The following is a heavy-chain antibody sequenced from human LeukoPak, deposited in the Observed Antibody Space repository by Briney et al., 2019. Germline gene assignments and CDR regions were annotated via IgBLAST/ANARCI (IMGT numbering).Heavy chain of an antibody. CDR2: VSSGSSTI. Sequence: GGSLRLSCAASGFTFSDYYMSWIRQAPGKALEWVSYVSSGSSTIYYADSVKGRFTISRDNSKNTLFLQMNSLRDEDTAMYYCARVQGGGYRTADSWGQGTLVTVSS. CDR1: GFTFSDYY. V-gene: IGHV3-11*04. D-gene: IGHD6-19*01. J-gene: IGHJ4*02. CDR3: ARVQGGGYRTADS.